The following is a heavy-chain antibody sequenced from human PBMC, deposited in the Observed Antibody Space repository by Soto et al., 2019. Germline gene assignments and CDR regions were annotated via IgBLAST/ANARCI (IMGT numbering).Heavy chain of an antibody. D-gene: IGHD1-26*01. CDR2: INPTDGTT. J-gene: IGHJ4*02. CDR1: GYTFTSFY. Sequence: QVQLVQSGAEVKKPGASVKVSCKASGYTFTSFYMHWVRQAPGQGLEWMGIINPTDGTTTYAPKLQGRLTMTTDTSTSTGYMELSSLRSEDTAPYYCARDDDSGGYFVDSWGQGTLVTVSS. CDR3: ARDDDSGGYFVDS. V-gene: IGHV1-46*01.